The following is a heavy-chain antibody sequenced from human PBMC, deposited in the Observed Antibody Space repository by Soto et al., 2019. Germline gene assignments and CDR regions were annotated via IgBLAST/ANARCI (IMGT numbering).Heavy chain of an antibody. Sequence: PGGSLRLSCAASGFPFTNAWINWVRQVPGKGLEWVGRVKSKTDGGSSDYAAPVKGRLAVSRDDSKNIVYLQMNSLKIEDTGVYYCTTDSRTTLPEIRFDYWGHGTQVTVSS. V-gene: IGHV3-15*07. CDR3: TTDSRTTLPEIRFDY. J-gene: IGHJ4*01. D-gene: IGHD1-26*01. CDR1: GFPFTNAW. CDR2: VKSKTDGGSS.